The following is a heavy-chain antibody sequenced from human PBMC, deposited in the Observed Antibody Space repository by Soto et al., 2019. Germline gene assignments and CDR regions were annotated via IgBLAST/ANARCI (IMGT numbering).Heavy chain of an antibody. CDR1: GFSFSNYW. D-gene: IGHD3-16*01. CDR2: INRDGGER. Sequence: GGSLRLSCAASGFSFSNYWMAWVRQAPGKGLEWVANINRDGGERYHADSVRGRFTIFRDNSENSLYLQMNRLRAEDTAVYYCARDATFCLDCWGRGTRGTAPQ. V-gene: IGHV3-7*03. CDR3: ARDATFCLDC. J-gene: IGHJ4*02.